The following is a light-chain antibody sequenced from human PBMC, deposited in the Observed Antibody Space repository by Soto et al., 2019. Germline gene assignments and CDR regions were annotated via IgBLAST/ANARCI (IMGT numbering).Light chain of an antibody. CDR1: SSDVGGYNY. Sequence: QSALTQPPSASGSPGQSVTISCTGTSSDVGGYNYVSWYQQHPGKAPKLVIFEVTKRPSGVPDRFSGSKSGNKASLTVSGLQAEDEADYYCTSYAGSNNLGVLGSGTKVTVL. V-gene: IGLV2-8*01. J-gene: IGLJ1*01. CDR3: TSYAGSNNLGV. CDR2: EVT.